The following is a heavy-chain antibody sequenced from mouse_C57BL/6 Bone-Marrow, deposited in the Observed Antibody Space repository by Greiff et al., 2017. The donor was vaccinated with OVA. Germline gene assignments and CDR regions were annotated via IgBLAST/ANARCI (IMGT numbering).Heavy chain of an antibody. V-gene: IGHV2-2*01. CDR3: ARNEGENLYYFDY. CDR2: IWSGGST. J-gene: IGHJ2*01. Sequence: VKVVESGPGLVQPSQSLSITCTVSGFSLTSYGVHWVRQSPGKGLEWLGVIWSGGSTDYNAAFISRLSISKDNSKSQVFFKMNSLQADDTAIYYCARNEGENLYYFDYWGQGTTLTVSS. CDR1: GFSLTSYG.